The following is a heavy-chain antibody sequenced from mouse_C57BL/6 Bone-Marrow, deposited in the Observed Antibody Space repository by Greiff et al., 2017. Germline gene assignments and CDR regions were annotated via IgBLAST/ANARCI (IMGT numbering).Heavy chain of an antibody. J-gene: IGHJ2*01. V-gene: IGHV3-6*01. D-gene: IGHD2-5*01. Sequence: EVQVVESGPGLVKPSQSLSLTCSVTGYSITSGYYWNWIRQFPGNKLEWMGYISYDGSNNYNPSLKNRISITRDTSKNQFFLKLNSVTTEDTATYYCARVGHSKDYWGQGTTLTVSS. CDR1: GYSITSGYY. CDR3: ARVGHSKDY. CDR2: ISYDGSN.